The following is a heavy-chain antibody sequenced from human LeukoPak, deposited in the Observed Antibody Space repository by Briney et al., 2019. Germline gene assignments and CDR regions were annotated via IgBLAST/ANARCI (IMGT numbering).Heavy chain of an antibody. V-gene: IGHV5-51*01. CDR1: GYRFTAYW. CDR3: RRSGYDWGLFDY. CDR2: IYPHGAAT. Sequence: GESLKISCKGSGYRFTAYWIGWVRQMPGKGLEWGCSIYPHGAATSYSRSFQGQVTTSANKSITTAYLQWSSLKASDTAMYYCRRSGYDWGLFDYWGQGTLLTVSS. D-gene: IGHD5-12*01. J-gene: IGHJ4*02.